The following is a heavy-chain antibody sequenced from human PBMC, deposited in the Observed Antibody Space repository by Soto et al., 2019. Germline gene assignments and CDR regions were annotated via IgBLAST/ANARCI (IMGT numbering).Heavy chain of an antibody. Sequence: QVQLVESGGGVVQPGGSLRLSCVASDFAFSNYGMHWVRQAPGKGLEWVALIWYEGTKKYYGDSVKGRFTVSRDNYKKTLYLQMNSLRADDTGVYSCVRGGSCRGGSCYPNLDFYCDYEGFDYWGQGTLVTVSS. CDR1: DFAFSNYG. V-gene: IGHV3-33*01. CDR2: IWYEGTKK. CDR3: VRGGSCRGGSCYPNLDFYCDYEGFDY. J-gene: IGHJ4*02. D-gene: IGHD2-15*01.